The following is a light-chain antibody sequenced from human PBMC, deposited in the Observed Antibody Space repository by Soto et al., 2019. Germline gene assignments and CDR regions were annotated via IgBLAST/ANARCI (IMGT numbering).Light chain of an antibody. Sequence: EIVLTQSPGTLSLSPGERATLSCRASQSVDSNYFAWYQQKPGQAPRLLIYGASIRATGIPDRFSGSGSGKDFTPTISRLEPEDFAVYYCQQYRSSFTFGPGTKVDIK. J-gene: IGKJ3*01. CDR1: QSVDSNY. CDR2: GAS. CDR3: QQYRSSFT. V-gene: IGKV3-20*01.